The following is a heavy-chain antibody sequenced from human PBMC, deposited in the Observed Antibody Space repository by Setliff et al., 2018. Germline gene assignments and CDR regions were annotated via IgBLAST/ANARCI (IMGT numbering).Heavy chain of an antibody. CDR3: ARDRAYSSFDY. Sequence: GGSLRLSCAASGFTFGSSWITWVRQAPGKGLERVAIINPDGSEKYYLDSVKGRFTISRDNAKNSLYLQMSSLRAGDTAVYYCARDRAYSSFDYWGQGTLVTVSS. D-gene: IGHD2-21*01. CDR1: GFTFGSSW. V-gene: IGHV3-7*03. CDR2: INPDGSEK. J-gene: IGHJ4*02.